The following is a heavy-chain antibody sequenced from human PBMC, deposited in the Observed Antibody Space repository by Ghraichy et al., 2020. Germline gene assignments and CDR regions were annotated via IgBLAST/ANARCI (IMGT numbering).Heavy chain of an antibody. CDR3: ARDQGIVATNSQFDY. D-gene: IGHD5-12*01. Sequence: ASVKVSCKASGYTFTSYYMHWVRQAPGQGLEWMGIINPSGGSTSYAQKFQGRVTMTRDTSTSTVYMELSSLRSEDTAVYYCARDQGIVATNSQFDYWGQGTLVTVSS. V-gene: IGHV1-46*01. CDR2: INPSGGST. J-gene: IGHJ4*02. CDR1: GYTFTSYY.